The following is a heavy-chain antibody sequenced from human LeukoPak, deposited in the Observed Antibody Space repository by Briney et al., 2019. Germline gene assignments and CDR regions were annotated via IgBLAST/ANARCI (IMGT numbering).Heavy chain of an antibody. V-gene: IGHV1-46*01. Sequence: ASVKVSCKVSGYSFTSNYIHWVRQAPGQGLEWMGIINPSAGSTTYAQKFQGRVTMTRDTSTSTVDMELSSLGSVDTAVYYCARDLTGDPHYYFYYGMDVWGQGTTVTVSS. D-gene: IGHD7-27*01. J-gene: IGHJ6*02. CDR1: GYSFTSNY. CDR2: INPSAGST. CDR3: ARDLTGDPHYYFYYGMDV.